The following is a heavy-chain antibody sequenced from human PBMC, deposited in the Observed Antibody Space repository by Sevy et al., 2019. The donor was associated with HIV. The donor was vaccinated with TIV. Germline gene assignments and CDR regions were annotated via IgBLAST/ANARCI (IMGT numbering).Heavy chain of an antibody. D-gene: IGHD6-13*01. V-gene: IGHV3-23*01. Sequence: WGSLRLSCAASGFTFSSYAMNWVRQAPGKGLEWVSAISASGGTTFFADSVKGRFTISRDNSKNTMYLQMNSLRVEDTAVYYCAKSPSSPGSSSTWATFDYWGQGTLVTVSS. J-gene: IGHJ4*02. CDR3: AKSPSSPGSSSTWATFDY. CDR2: ISASGGTT. CDR1: GFTFSSYA.